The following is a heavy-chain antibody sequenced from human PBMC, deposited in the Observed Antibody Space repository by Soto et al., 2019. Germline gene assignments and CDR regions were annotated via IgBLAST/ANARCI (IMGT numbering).Heavy chain of an antibody. CDR1: GDSVSSNSAA. V-gene: IGHV6-1*01. CDR2: TYYRSKWYN. J-gene: IGHJ3*02. D-gene: IGHD3-22*01. Sequence: SQTLSLTCAISGDSVSSNSAAWNWIRQSPSRGLEWLGRTYYRSKWYNDYAVSVKSRITINPGTSKNQFSLQLNSVTPEDTAVYYCAIDPPLGSSGYYAFDIWGQGTLVTVSS. CDR3: AIDPPLGSSGYYAFDI.